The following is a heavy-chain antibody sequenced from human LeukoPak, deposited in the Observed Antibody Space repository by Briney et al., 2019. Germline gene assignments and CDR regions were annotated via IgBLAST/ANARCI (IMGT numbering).Heavy chain of an antibody. CDR3: TTGFVRQLAHNDY. V-gene: IGHV3-9*01. CDR2: ISWNSGSI. D-gene: IGHD6-13*01. CDR1: GFTFNDYA. J-gene: IGHJ4*02. Sequence: PPGRSLRLSCAASGFTFNDYAMHWVRQAPGKGLEWVSGISWNSGSIGYADSVKGRFTISRDNAKNSLYLQMNSLRAEDTALYYCTTGFVRQLAHNDYWGQGTLVTVSS.